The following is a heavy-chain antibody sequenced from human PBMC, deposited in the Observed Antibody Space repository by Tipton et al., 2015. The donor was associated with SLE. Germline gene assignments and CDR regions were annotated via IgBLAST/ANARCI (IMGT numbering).Heavy chain of an antibody. V-gene: IGHV4-59*01. CDR2: IYYSGSS. Sequence: TLSLTCTVSGGSISSYYWSWIRQPPGKGLEWIGYIYYSGSSNYNPSLKSRVTISVDTSKNQFPLKLSSVTAADTAVYYCAIALGGAQQLVRYFDLWGRGTLVTVSS. D-gene: IGHD6-13*01. J-gene: IGHJ2*01. CDR1: GGSISSYY. CDR3: AIALGGAQQLVRYFDL.